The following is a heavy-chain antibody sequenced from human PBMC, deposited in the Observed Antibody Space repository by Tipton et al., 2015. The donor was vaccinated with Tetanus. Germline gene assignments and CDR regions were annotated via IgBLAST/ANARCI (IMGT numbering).Heavy chain of an antibody. Sequence: QLVQSGGGLVQPGGSLRLSCAATGFTVSSNYMTWVRQAPGKGLEWVSVIFSGGSTYYADSVKGRFTISRDNSKNTLYLQMNSLRAEDTAVYYCATYRSGWYNYFDYWGQGTLVTVSS. CDR3: ATYRSGWYNYFDY. D-gene: IGHD6-19*01. V-gene: IGHV3-66*01. CDR1: GFTVSSNY. J-gene: IGHJ4*02. CDR2: IFSGGST.